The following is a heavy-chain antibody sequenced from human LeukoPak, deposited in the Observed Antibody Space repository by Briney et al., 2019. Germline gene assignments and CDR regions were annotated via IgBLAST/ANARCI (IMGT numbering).Heavy chain of an antibody. CDR1: GYSITRGYN. J-gene: IGHJ4*02. Sequence: SETLSLTCTVSGYSITRGYNWGWVRQSPGKGLEWIASISHAGDTYYNPSLKSRVTISVDTSKNHFSLNLASVIAPDTAVYFCGRGEVGEFDHWGQGTLVTVSS. CDR3: GRGEVGEFDH. CDR2: ISHAGDT. D-gene: IGHD1-26*01. V-gene: IGHV4-38-2*02.